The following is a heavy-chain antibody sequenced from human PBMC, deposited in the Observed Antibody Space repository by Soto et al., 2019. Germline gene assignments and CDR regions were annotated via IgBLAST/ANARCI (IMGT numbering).Heavy chain of an antibody. J-gene: IGHJ3*02. V-gene: IGHV3-23*01. Sequence: GGSLRLSCAASGFTFSSYAMSWVRQAPGKGLEWVSAISGSGGSTYYADSVKGRFTISRDNSKNTLYLQMNSLRAEDTAVYYYATPRRGANRPDAFDIWGQGTMVTVSS. CDR1: GFTFSSYA. CDR2: ISGSGGST. CDR3: ATPRRGANRPDAFDI. D-gene: IGHD1-26*01.